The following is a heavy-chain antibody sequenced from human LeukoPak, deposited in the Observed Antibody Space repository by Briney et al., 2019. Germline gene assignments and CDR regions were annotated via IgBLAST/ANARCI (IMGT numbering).Heavy chain of an antibody. CDR3: ARDNRGWGYFGY. CDR1: GGSISSYY. V-gene: IGHV4-59*01. D-gene: IGHD7-27*01. CDR2: IYYSGST. J-gene: IGHJ4*02. Sequence: SETLSLTCTVSGGSISSYYWSWIRQPPGKGLEWIGHIYYSGSTNYNPSLKSRVTISVDTSKNQFSLKLSSVTAADTAVYYCARDNRGWGYFGYWGQGTLVTVSS.